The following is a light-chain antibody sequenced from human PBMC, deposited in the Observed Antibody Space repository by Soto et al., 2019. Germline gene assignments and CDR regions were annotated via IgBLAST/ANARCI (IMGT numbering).Light chain of an antibody. Sequence: QSALTQPASVSESPGQSITISCTGTSSDVGGYNYVSWYQQHPGKAPKLMIYDVSNRPSGVSNRFSGSRSGNTASLTISGLQAEDEADYYCSSYTSSSTKIFGTGTKVTVL. CDR3: SSYTSSSTKI. CDR1: SSDVGGYNY. CDR2: DVS. V-gene: IGLV2-14*01. J-gene: IGLJ1*01.